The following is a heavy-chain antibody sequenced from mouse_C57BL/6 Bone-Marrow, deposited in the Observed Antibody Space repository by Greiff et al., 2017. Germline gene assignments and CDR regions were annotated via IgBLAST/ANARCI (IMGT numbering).Heavy chain of an antibody. CDR1: GYTFTSYW. CDR3: ARYYGSRKFDY. V-gene: IGHV1-50*01. J-gene: IGHJ2*01. CDR2: IDPSDSYT. Sequence: VKLQQPGAELVKPGASVKLSCKASGYTFTSYWMQWVKQRPGQGLEWIGEIDPSDSYTNYNQKFKGKATLTVDTSSSTAYMQLSSLTSEDSAVYYCARYYGSRKFDYWGQGTTLTVSS. D-gene: IGHD1-1*01.